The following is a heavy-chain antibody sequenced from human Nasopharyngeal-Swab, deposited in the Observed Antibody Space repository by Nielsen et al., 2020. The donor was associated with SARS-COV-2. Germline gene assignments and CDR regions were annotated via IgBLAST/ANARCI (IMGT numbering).Heavy chain of an antibody. CDR2: MTVGAGGT. V-gene: IGHV3-23*01. CDR1: GFTFGHYA. D-gene: IGHD1-14*01. Sequence: GGSLRLSCAASGFTFGHYAVIWVRQAPGKGLEWVSSMTVGAGGTSYADSVKGRFTISVDSSKNILYLHMNSLRAEDTAIYYCAKRRYGDLWGRGTLVTVSS. J-gene: IGHJ2*01. CDR3: AKRRYGDL.